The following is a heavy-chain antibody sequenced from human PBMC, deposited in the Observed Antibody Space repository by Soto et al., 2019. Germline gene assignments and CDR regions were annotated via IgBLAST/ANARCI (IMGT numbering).Heavy chain of an antibody. D-gene: IGHD2-15*01. CDR3: ARDLSSPFCSGGSCYAGWFDA. J-gene: IGHJ5*02. CDR1: GYTFTSYG. V-gene: IGHV1-18*01. Sequence: QVQLVQSGAEVKKPGASVKVSCKASGYTFTSYGISWVRQAPGQGLEWMGWISAYNGNTNYAQKPQGRATSTTDTPTSTAYMELVSLRSDDTAVDYCARDLSSPFCSGGSCYAGWFDAWGQGTLVTVSS. CDR2: ISAYNGNT.